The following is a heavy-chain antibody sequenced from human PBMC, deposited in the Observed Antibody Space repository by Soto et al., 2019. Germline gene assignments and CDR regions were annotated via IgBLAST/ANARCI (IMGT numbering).Heavy chain of an antibody. J-gene: IGHJ4*02. CDR3: AKDRRAGGNSAFYFDF. D-gene: IGHD3-16*01. CDR1: EFTFRNYA. Sequence: PGGSLRLSCTASEFTFRNYAMSWVRQAPGKGLEWVSAIGASGAGTHYSDSVKGRFTISRDNSKNTVYVHSLTAEDTAVYYCAKDRRAGGNSAFYFDFWGQGAQVTVSS. V-gene: IGHV3-23*01. CDR2: IGASGAGT.